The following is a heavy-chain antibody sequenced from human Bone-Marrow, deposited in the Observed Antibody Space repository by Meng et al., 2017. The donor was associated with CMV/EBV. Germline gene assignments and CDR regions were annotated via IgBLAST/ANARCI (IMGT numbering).Heavy chain of an antibody. D-gene: IGHD3-3*01. J-gene: IGHJ5*02. Sequence: GGSLRLSCAASGFTFSSYSMNWVRQAPGKGLEWVSSISSSSSYIYYADSVKGRFTISRDNAKNSLYLQMNSLRAEDTAVYYCAKDASGYYRAPWGPGTLVTVSS. CDR1: GFTFSSYS. CDR3: AKDASGYYRAP. CDR2: ISSSSSYI. V-gene: IGHV3-21*01.